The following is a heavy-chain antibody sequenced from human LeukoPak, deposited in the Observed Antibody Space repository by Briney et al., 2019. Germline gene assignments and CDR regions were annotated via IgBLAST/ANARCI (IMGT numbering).Heavy chain of an antibody. V-gene: IGHV4-59*01. Sequence: SETLSLTCSVSGGSISSYYWSWIRQPPGKGLEWIGYIYYSGSTDYNPSLKSRVTISVDTSRNQFSLRLSSVTAADTAVYYCARVTGYMTEDFFDYWGQGTLVTVSS. CDR3: ARVTGYMTEDFFDY. CDR2: IYYSGST. J-gene: IGHJ4*02. CDR1: GGSISSYY. D-gene: IGHD6-13*01.